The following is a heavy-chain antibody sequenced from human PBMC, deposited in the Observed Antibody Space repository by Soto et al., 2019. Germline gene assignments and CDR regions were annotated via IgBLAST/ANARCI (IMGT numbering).Heavy chain of an antibody. D-gene: IGHD4-4*01. CDR2: ISYDGSNK. CDR1: GFTFSSYG. J-gene: IGHJ4*02. Sequence: ESGGGVVQPGRSLRLSCAASGFTFSSYGMHWVRQAPGKGLEWVAVISYDGSNKYYADSVKGRFTISRDNSKNTLYLQMNSLRAEDTAVYYCAKDHDYSNVFDYWGQGTLVTVSS. CDR3: AKDHDYSNVFDY. V-gene: IGHV3-30*18.